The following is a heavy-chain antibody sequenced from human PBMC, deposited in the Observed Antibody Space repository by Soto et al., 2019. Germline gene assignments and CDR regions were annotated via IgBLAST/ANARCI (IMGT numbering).Heavy chain of an antibody. J-gene: IGHJ6*02. CDR1: GGTFSSYA. CDR2: IIPIFGTA. Sequence: SVKVSCKASGGTFSSYAISCVRPAPGKGLEWMGGIIPIFGTANYAQKFQGRVTITADESTSTAYMELSSLRSEDTAVYYCARGRELLPYYYYGMDGWVQGTTVTVSS. D-gene: IGHD1-26*01. V-gene: IGHV1-69*13. CDR3: ARGRELLPYYYYGMDG.